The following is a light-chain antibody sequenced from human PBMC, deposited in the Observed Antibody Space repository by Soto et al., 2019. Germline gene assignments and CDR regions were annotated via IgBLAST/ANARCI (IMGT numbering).Light chain of an antibody. Sequence: EIVLTQSPATLSLSPGERVTLSCRASQSISGFLAWYQQKPGQAPRLLIYKASNRATGIPARFSGSGSGTDFTLTISSLEPEDFAVYYCLQRSDWPTFGQGTKVDIK. CDR1: QSISGF. CDR3: LQRSDWPT. CDR2: KAS. J-gene: IGKJ1*01. V-gene: IGKV3-11*01.